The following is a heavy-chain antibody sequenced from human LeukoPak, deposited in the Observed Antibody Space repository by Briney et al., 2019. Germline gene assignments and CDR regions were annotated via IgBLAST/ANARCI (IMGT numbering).Heavy chain of an antibody. D-gene: IGHD2-2*01. CDR3: AREGFPPGVLH. CDR1: GFTFTSYA. Sequence: GGSLRLSCAGTGFTFTSYAINWVRRAPGKGLEWVSSITGGADSTYLADSVKGRFTISRDDSKNTVYLQMNSLRAEDTAVYYCAREGFPPGVLHWGQGTLVTVSS. J-gene: IGHJ1*01. V-gene: IGHV3-23*01. CDR2: ITGGADST.